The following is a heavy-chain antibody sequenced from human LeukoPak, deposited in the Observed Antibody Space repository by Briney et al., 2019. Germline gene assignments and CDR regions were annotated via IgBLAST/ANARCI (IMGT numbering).Heavy chain of an antibody. D-gene: IGHD3-22*01. J-gene: IGHJ4*02. CDR2: ISSSSSYI. CDR1: GFTFSSYS. Sequence: GGSLRLSCAASGFTFSSYSMNWVRQAPGKGLEWVSSISSSSSYIYYADSVKGRFTISRDNAKNSLYLQMNSLRAEDTAVYYCAKAHYYDSSGYSAQSPGGVDYWGQGTLVTVSS. CDR3: AKAHYYDSSGYSAQSPGGVDY. V-gene: IGHV3-21*01.